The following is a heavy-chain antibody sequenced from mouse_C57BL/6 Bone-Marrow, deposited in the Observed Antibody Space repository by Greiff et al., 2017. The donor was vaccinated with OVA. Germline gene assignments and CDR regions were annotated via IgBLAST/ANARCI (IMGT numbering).Heavy chain of an antibody. CDR3: ARVEGT. Sequence: VQLQQPGAELVRPGTSVKLSCKASGYTFTSYWMHWVKQRPGQGLEWIGVIDPSDSYTNYNQKFKGKATLTVDTSSSTAYMQLSSLTSEDSAVYYCARVEGTWGQGTTLTVSS. J-gene: IGHJ2*01. D-gene: IGHD3-3*01. V-gene: IGHV1-59*01. CDR1: GYTFTSYW. CDR2: IDPSDSYT.